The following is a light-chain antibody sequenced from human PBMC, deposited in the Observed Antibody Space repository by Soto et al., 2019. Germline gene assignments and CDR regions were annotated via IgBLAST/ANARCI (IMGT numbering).Light chain of an antibody. J-gene: IGKJ1*01. V-gene: IGKV3-20*01. CDR3: QQYDSSPPWT. CDR2: GAS. CDR1: HSLSSSS. Sequence: EIVLTQSPGTLSLSPGDRAALSCRASHSLSSSSLAWYLQKPGQAPRLLIYGASSRATGIPERFSGSGSGTDFILTISTLEPEDFAVNYCQQYDSSPPWTFGQGTRVEFK.